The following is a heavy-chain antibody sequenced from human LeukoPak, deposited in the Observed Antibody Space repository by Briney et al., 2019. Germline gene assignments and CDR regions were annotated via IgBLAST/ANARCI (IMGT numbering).Heavy chain of an antibody. D-gene: IGHD3-3*01. CDR3: ARDQSTYYDFWSGYWTFDY. CDR1: GYTFTSYG. Sequence: ASVKVSCKASGYTFTSYGISWVRQAPGQGLEWMGWISAYNGNTNYAQKLQGRVTMTTDTSTSTAYMELRSLRSDDTAVYYCARDQSTYYDFWSGYWTFDYWGQGTLVTVSS. J-gene: IGHJ4*02. CDR2: ISAYNGNT. V-gene: IGHV1-18*01.